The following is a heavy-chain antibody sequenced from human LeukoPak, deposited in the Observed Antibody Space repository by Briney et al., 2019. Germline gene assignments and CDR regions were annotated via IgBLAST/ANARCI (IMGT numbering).Heavy chain of an antibody. D-gene: IGHD3-16*02. Sequence: GGSLRLSCAASGFTFSSAWMSWVRQAPGKGLEWVGRIKNKTDGGTTDYAAPVKGRFTISRDDSKNTLYLQMNSLKTEDTAVYYCTTEGLYYDYVWGSYRYGDYWGQGTLVTVSS. CDR2: IKNKTDGGTT. J-gene: IGHJ4*02. CDR3: TTEGLYYDYVWGSYRYGDY. V-gene: IGHV3-15*01. CDR1: GFTFSSAW.